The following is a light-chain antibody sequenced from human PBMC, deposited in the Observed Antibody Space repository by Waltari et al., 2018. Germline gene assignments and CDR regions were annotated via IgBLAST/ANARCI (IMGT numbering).Light chain of an antibody. Sequence: SYELTQPPSVSVSPGQTATNPCSGDVLQNQHASCYQQNPGQAPVLVMKKDTERPSGIPERFSGSSSGATVALTISGVQAEDEADYYCQSADSRGSYHWVFGGGTKLTVL. CDR3: QSADSRGSYHWV. CDR1: VLQNQH. V-gene: IGLV3-25*03. CDR2: KDT. J-gene: IGLJ3*02.